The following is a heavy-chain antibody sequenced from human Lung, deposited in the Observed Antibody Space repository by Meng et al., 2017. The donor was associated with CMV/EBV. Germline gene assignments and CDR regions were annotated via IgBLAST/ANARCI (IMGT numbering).Heavy chain of an antibody. D-gene: IGHD3-22*01. CDR2: IRTKTNNYAT. J-gene: IGHJ5*02. CDR1: GFTFSGSA. Sequence: GGSLRLSCAASGFTFSGSAMHWVRQASGKGLEWVGRIRTKTNNYATSYAASVKGRFTISRDDSENTAHLQMNSVKTEDTAVYYCTTQTYYYDSDGVCHWYDPWGQGTLVTVSS. CDR3: TTQTYYYDSDGVCHWYDP. V-gene: IGHV3-73*01.